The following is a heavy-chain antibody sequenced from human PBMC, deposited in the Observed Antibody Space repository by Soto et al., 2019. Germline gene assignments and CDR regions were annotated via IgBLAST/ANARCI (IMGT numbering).Heavy chain of an antibody. CDR3: ARSRIGARRLDH. V-gene: IGHV6-1*01. D-gene: IGHD3-16*01. Sequence: QVQLQQSGPGLVKPSQTLSLTCAISGDSVSSNSAAWNWIRQSPSRGLEWLGRTYYRSKWYNDYSGSVKSRITIHPDTSKNPFSLPLNSVAPEDTAVYFCARSRIGARRLDHWGPGTLVTVSS. CDR2: TYYRSKWYN. CDR1: GDSVSSNSAA. J-gene: IGHJ4*02.